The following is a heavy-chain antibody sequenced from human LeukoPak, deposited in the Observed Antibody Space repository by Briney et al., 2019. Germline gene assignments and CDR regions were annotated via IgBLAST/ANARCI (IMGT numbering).Heavy chain of an antibody. D-gene: IGHD2-2*01. CDR3: AKDIGTSLLHGMDV. J-gene: IGHJ6*02. Sequence: GGSLRLSCAASGFTFSDYYMSWIRQAPGKGLEWVSYISSSGSTIYYADSVKGRFTISRDNAKNSLYLQMNSLRAEDTALYYCAKDIGTSLLHGMDVWGQGTTVTVSS. CDR1: GFTFSDYY. V-gene: IGHV3-11*01. CDR2: ISSSGSTI.